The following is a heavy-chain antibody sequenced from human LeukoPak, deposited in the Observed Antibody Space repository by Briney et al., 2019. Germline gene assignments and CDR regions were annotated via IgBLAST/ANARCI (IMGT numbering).Heavy chain of an antibody. J-gene: IGHJ4*02. V-gene: IGHV3-21*01. CDR3: ARGGGYSYGTFFDY. D-gene: IGHD5-18*01. CDR1: GFNFRSYS. Sequence: PGGSLRLSCAASGFNFRSYSMNWVRQAPGRGLEWVSSITSSRYIYDADSVKGRFIISRDNTKNSLYLQMDRLRAEDTAVYYCARGGGYSYGTFFDYWGQGSLVTVSA. CDR2: ITSSRYI.